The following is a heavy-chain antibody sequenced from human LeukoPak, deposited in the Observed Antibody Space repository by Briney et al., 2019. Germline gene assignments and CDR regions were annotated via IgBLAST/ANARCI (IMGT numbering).Heavy chain of an antibody. CDR1: GYTFTSYG. D-gene: IGHD2-2*01. CDR3: ARDHRWYCSSTSCSSDY. J-gene: IGHJ4*02. Sequence: ASVKVSCKASGYTFTSYGISRVRQAPGQGLEWMGWISAYNGNTNYAQKLQGRVTMTTDTSTSTAYMELRSLRSDDTAVYYCARDHRWYCSSTSCSSDYWGQGTLVTVSS. V-gene: IGHV1-18*01. CDR2: ISAYNGNT.